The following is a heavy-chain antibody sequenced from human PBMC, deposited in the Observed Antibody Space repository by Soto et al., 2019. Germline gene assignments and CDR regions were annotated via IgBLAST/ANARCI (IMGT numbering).Heavy chain of an antibody. V-gene: IGHV1-2*02. CDR2: INPNSGAT. CDR3: ARDLVPAAISFYGMDV. CDR1: GYTFTDYY. Sequence: GASVKVSCKASGYTFTDYYIHWVRQAPGQGLEWMGWINPNSGATNDAQKFQGRVTMTRDTSISTAYMELSRLRSDDTAVYYCARDLVPAAISFYGMDVWVQGTTVTVSS. J-gene: IGHJ6*02. D-gene: IGHD2-2*01.